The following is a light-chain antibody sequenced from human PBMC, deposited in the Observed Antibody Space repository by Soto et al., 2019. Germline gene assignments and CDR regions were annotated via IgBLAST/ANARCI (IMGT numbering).Light chain of an antibody. CDR3: QQRGNWPYT. Sequence: EIVLTQSPDTLSLSPGERATLSCRASQSVSSYLAWYQQRPGQAPRLLIYDASNRATGIPARLSGSGSGTDFPLTINPLAPEDFAVYYCQQRGNWPYTFGQGTKLEIK. CDR2: DAS. V-gene: IGKV3-11*01. CDR1: QSVSSY. J-gene: IGKJ2*01.